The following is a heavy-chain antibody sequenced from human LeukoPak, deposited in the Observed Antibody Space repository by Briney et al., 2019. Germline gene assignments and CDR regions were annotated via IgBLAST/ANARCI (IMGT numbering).Heavy chain of an antibody. D-gene: IGHD3-10*01. Sequence: SVKVSCKASGGTFSSYAISWVRQAPGQGLEWMGRIIPMLGIANYTQKFQGRVTITADKSTSAGYMELSSLRSEDTAVYYCTRDRGAFDIWGQGTMVTVSS. V-gene: IGHV1-69*04. CDR2: IIPMLGIA. CDR3: TRDRGAFDI. CDR1: GGTFSSYA. J-gene: IGHJ3*02.